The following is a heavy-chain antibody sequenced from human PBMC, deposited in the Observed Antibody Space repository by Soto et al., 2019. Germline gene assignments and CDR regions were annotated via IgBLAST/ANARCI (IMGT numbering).Heavy chain of an antibody. Sequence: SETLSLTCTVSGASISGFYWSWIRKSAGKGLEWIGRIYATGTTDYDPSLKSRVMMSVDTSKKQFSLKLRSVTAADTAVYYCVRDGTKTLRDWFDPWGQGISVTVSS. CDR3: VRDGTKTLRDWFDP. CDR1: GASISGFY. CDR2: IYATGTT. J-gene: IGHJ5*02. V-gene: IGHV4-4*07. D-gene: IGHD1-1*01.